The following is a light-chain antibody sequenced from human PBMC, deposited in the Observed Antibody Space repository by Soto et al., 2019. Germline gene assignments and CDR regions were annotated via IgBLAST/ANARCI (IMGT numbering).Light chain of an antibody. J-gene: IGLJ2*01. Sequence: QSALTQPASVSGSPGQSITISCTGTSSDVGGYNYVSWYQHQPGKAPKLMFYGVDSRPSGVSNRFSASKSGNTASLTISGLQAEDEDDYYCVSYTSSRTLVFGGGTKVTVL. V-gene: IGLV2-14*03. CDR2: GVD. CDR3: VSYTSSRTLV. CDR1: SSDVGGYNY.